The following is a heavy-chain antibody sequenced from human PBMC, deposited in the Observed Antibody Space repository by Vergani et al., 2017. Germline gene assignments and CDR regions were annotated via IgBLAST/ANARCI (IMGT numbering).Heavy chain of an antibody. J-gene: IGHJ4*01. Sequence: QVQFQESGPGLLKTSETLSLTCNVSGVSITRGNYWGWVRQSPGTGLEWIASVFHLGTVYYNPSLRSRVRISIDDYNVLSLRLQSVKAADTAVYFCVRVLYSRGPFDVWGQGSLVTVSS. V-gene: IGHV4-38-2*02. CDR1: GVSITRGNY. CDR2: VFHLGTV. CDR3: VRVLYSRGPFDV. D-gene: IGHD3-22*01.